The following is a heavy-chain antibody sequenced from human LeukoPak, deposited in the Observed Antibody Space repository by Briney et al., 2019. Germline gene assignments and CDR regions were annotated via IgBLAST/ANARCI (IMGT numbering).Heavy chain of an antibody. CDR1: GGSLNSGDYY. J-gene: IGHJ4*02. D-gene: IGHD2-2*01. CDR2: IYYSGST. CDR3: ARCTARSSTTCSDY. Sequence: SETLSLTCTVSGGSLNSGDYYWSWIRQPPGKGLEWIEYIYYSGSTYYNPSLKSRVSISTDTSKNQFSLKLSSVTAADTAVYYCARCTARSSTTCSDYWGQGTLVTVSS. V-gene: IGHV4-30-4*08.